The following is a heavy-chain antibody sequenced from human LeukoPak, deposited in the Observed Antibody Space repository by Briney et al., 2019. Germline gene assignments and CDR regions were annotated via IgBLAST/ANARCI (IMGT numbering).Heavy chain of an antibody. CDR2: ISSSSTYI. D-gene: IGHD3-10*01. Sequence: GGSLRLSCVASGFPFRSFSMNWVRQAPGKGLEWVSSISSSSTYIYYADSVKGRFTISRDNAKNSLYLQMNSLRVEDTAVYYCARAEGSGSSFDYGGQGTRVTVSS. CDR1: GFPFRSFS. CDR3: ARAEGSGSSFDY. J-gene: IGHJ4*02. V-gene: IGHV3-21*01.